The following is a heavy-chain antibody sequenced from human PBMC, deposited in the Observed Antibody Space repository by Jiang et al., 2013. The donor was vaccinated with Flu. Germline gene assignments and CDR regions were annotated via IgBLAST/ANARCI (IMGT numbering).Heavy chain of an antibody. J-gene: IGHJ3*02. D-gene: IGHD3-22*01. CDR1: GFTFSSYG. Sequence: LESGGGVVQPGRSLRLSCAASGFTFSSYGMHWVRQAPGKGLEWVAVISYDGSNKYYADSVKGRFTISRDNSKNTLYLQMNSLRAEDTAVYYCAKVDDSSGYYYEGAFDIWGQGTMVTVSS. CDR3: AKVDDSSGYYYEGAFDI. CDR2: ISYDGSNK. V-gene: IGHV3-30*18.